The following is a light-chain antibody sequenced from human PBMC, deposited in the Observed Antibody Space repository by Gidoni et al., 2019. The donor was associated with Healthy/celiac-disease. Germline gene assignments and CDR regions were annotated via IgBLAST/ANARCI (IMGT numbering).Light chain of an antibody. CDR2: WAS. CDR1: QSVLYSSNNKNY. J-gene: IGKJ1*01. Sequence: DIVMSQSPDSPAVSLGERATINCKSSQSVLYSSNNKNYLTWYQQKPGQPPKLLIYWASTRESGVPVRFSGSGSGTDFALTISSLQAEDVAVYYCQRYYSTPPWTFGQGTKVEIK. V-gene: IGKV4-1*01. CDR3: QRYYSTPPWT.